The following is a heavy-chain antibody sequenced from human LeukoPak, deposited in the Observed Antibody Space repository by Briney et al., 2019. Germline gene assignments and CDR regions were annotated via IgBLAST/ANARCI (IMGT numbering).Heavy chain of an antibody. V-gene: IGHV3-30*04. CDR3: ARDDDILTGYYKTFDY. CDR1: GFTFSSYA. D-gene: IGHD3-9*01. CDR2: ISYDGSNK. J-gene: IGHJ4*02. Sequence: GGSLRLSCAASGFTFSSYAMHWVRQAPGKGLEWVAVISYDGSNKYYADSVKGRFTISRDNAKNSLYLQMNSLRAEDTAVYYCARDDDILTGYYKTFDYWGQGTLVTVSS.